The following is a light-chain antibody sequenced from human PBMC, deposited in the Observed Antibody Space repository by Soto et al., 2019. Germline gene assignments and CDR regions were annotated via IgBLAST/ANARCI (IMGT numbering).Light chain of an antibody. CDR2: LGS. CDR3: IQALQSPYT. Sequence: DIVMTQSPLSLPVTPGEPASISCRSSQSLLYSNGNNYLDWYLQKPGQSPQLLIYLGSSRASGVPARFSGSGSGTDFTLKISRVEAEDVGVYYCIQALQSPYTFGQGPKLEIK. CDR1: QSLLYSNGNNY. V-gene: IGKV2-28*01. J-gene: IGKJ2*01.